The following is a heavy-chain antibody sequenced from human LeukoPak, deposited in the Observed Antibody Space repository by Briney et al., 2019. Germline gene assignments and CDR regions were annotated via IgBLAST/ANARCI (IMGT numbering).Heavy chain of an antibody. CDR1: GYTFTGYY. J-gene: IGHJ5*02. CDR3: ARVKSIAARKAPDFDP. D-gene: IGHD6-6*01. V-gene: IGHV1-2*02. Sequence: GASVKVSCKASGYTFTGYYMHWVRQAPGQGLEWMGWINPNSGGTNYAQKFQGRVTMTRDTSISTAYMELSRLRSDDTAVYYCARVKSIAARKAPDFDPWGQGTLVTVSS. CDR2: INPNSGGT.